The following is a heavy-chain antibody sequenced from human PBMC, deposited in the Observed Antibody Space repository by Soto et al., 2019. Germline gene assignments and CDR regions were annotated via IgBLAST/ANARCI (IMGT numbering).Heavy chain of an antibody. D-gene: IGHD2-2*01. CDR3: ARDLGYCSSTSCKGYYYYYMDV. Sequence: ASVKVSCKASGYTFTGYYMHWVRQAPGQGLEWMGWINPNSGGTNYAQKFQGWVTMTRDTSISTAYMELSRLRSDDTAVYYCARDLGYCSSTSCKGYYYYYMDVWGKGPTVTVSS. CDR1: GYTFTGYY. CDR2: INPNSGGT. V-gene: IGHV1-2*04. J-gene: IGHJ6*03.